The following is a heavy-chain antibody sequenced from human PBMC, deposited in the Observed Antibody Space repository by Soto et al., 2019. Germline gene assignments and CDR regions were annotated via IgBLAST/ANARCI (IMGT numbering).Heavy chain of an antibody. V-gene: IGHV3-74*01. D-gene: IGHD6-19*01. CDR1: GFTFSSYW. CDR3: ARPWAVAGLYYYYCMYV. J-gene: IGHJ6*02. CDR2: INSDGSST. Sequence: EVQLVESGGGLVQPGGSLRLSCAASGFTFSSYWMHWVRQAPGKGLVWVSRINSDGSSTSYADYVKGRFTISRDNSKNTLYLQNNSRRAGAKAVYYFARPWAVAGLYYYYCMYVWGQGTTVTFS.